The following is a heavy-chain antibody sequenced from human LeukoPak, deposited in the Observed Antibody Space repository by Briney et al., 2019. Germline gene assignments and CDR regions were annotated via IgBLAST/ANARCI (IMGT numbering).Heavy chain of an antibody. CDR1: GGSFSGYY. D-gene: IGHD6-19*01. CDR3: ARVYSSGWYPHLDY. Sequence: SETLSLTCAVYGGSFSGYYWTWIRQSPGKGLEWIGEVNHSGSTHYNPSLKSRVTISVDTSKNQFSLKLTSVTAADTAVYYCARVYSSGWYPHLDYWGQGTLVTVSS. CDR2: VNHSGST. V-gene: IGHV4-34*01. J-gene: IGHJ4*02.